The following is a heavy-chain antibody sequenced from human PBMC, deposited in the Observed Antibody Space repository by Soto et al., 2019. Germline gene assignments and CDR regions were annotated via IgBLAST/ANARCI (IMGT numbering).Heavy chain of an antibody. V-gene: IGHV4-34*01. CDR1: GGSFSGYY. CDR2: INHSGST. J-gene: IGHJ4*02. CDR3: ARGLNFGVVKGGNYFDY. D-gene: IGHD3-3*01. Sequence: PSETLSLTCAVYGGSFSGYYWSWIRQPPGKGLEWIGEINHSGSTNYNPSLKSRVTISVDTSKNQFSLKLSSVTAADTAVYYCARGLNFGVVKGGNYFDYWGQGTLVTV.